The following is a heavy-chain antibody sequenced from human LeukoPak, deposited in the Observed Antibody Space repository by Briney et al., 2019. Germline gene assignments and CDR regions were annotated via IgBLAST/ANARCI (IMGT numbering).Heavy chain of an antibody. J-gene: IGHJ4*02. D-gene: IGHD5-12*01. CDR3: ALHGVATKDY. CDR2: IYYSGST. Sequence: PSETLSLTCNVSGGSISSGGYYWGWIRQHPGKGLEWIGNIYYSGSTYYNPSLKSQLTISLDTSKNQFALKLSSVTAADTAVYYCALHGVATKDYWGQGTLVTVSS. CDR1: GGSISSGGYY. V-gene: IGHV4-31*01.